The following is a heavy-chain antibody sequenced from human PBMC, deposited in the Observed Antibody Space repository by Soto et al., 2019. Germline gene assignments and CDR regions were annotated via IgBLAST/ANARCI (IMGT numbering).Heavy chain of an antibody. D-gene: IGHD3-16*01. J-gene: IGHJ4*02. V-gene: IGHV3-30-3*01. CDR2: ISHDGGKK. CDR1: GFTLSDYV. Sequence: QVQLVESGGGVVQPGRSLRLSCAASGFTLSDYVIHWVRQAPGKGLDWVAVISHDGGKKDYAESVEDRFTISRDTSKNTVFLQMDSLRVEDTAVYYCARDPRDDGGLGLFDYWGQGTLVTVSS. CDR3: ARDPRDDGGLGLFDY.